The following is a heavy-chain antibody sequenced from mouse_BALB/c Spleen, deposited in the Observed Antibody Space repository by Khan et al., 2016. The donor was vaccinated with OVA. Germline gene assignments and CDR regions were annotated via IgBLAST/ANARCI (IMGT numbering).Heavy chain of an antibody. V-gene: IGHV2-9-2*01. J-gene: IGHJ1*01. CDR1: GFSLTSYD. CDR2: IWTGGGT. CDR3: VRRGHYYGSFYWYFDV. D-gene: IGHD1-1*01. Sequence: QVQLKESGPGLVAPSQSLSITCTVSGFSLTSYDISWIRQPPGKGLEWLGVIWTGGGTNYNSAFMSRLSINKDNSKRQVFLKMNSLQTDDTAIYYCVRRGHYYGSFYWYFDVWGAGTTVTVSS.